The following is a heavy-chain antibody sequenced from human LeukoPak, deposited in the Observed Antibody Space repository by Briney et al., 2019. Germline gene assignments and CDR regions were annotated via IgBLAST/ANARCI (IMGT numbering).Heavy chain of an antibody. D-gene: IGHD7-27*01. V-gene: IGHV3-33*08. Sequence: PGGSLRLSCAASGFTFSNYGMHWVRQAPDKGLEWVSVISFDGSAKYYADSVKGRFTISRDNSKNTLYLQMNRLRAEDTAVYYCARDSTGDHYFDYWGQGTLVTVSS. CDR3: ARDSTGDHYFDY. J-gene: IGHJ4*02. CDR1: GFTFSNYG. CDR2: ISFDGSAK.